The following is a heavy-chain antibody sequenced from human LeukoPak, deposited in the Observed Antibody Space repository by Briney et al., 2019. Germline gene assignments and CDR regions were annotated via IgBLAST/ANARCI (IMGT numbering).Heavy chain of an antibody. CDR3: ARDATYGSGSYPLGY. D-gene: IGHD3-10*01. CDR2: ISSSSSYI. Sequence: GGSLRLSCAASGFTFSSYSMNWVRQAPGKGLAWVSSISSSSSYIYYADSVKGRFTISRDNAKNSLYLQMNSLRAEDTAVYYCARDATYGSGSYPLGYWGQGTLVTVSS. V-gene: IGHV3-21*01. CDR1: GFTFSSYS. J-gene: IGHJ4*02.